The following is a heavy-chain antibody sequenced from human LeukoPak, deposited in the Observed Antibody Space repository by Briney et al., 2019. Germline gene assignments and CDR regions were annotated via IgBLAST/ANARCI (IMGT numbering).Heavy chain of an antibody. CDR1: GGSFSGYY. CDR2: INHSGST. CDR3: ARGKPLLRLFDP. D-gene: IGHD3-16*01. V-gene: IGHV4-34*01. Sequence: SETLSLTCAVYGGSFSGYYWSWIRQPPGKGLEWIGEINHSGSTNYNPSLTSRVTISVDTSKNQFSLKLSSVTAADTAVYYCARGKPLLRLFDPWGQGTLVTVSS. J-gene: IGHJ5*02.